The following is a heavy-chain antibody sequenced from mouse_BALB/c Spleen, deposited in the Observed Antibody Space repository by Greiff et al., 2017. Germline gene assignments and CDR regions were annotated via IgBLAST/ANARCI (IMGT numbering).Heavy chain of an antibody. CDR1: GFTFSSYG. Sequence: EVLLVESGGDLVKPGGSLKLSCAASGFTFSSYGMSWVRQTPDKRLEWVATISSGGSYTYYPDSVKGRFTISRDNAKNTLYLQMSSLKSEDTAMYYCARHTVDAMDYWGQGTSVTVAS. J-gene: IGHJ4*01. CDR2: ISSGGSYT. CDR3: ARHTVDAMDY. V-gene: IGHV5-6*01. D-gene: IGHD1-1*01.